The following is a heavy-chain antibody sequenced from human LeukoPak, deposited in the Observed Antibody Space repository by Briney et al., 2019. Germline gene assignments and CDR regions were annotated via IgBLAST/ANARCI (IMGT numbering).Heavy chain of an antibody. Sequence: GGSLRLSCAASGFTFSSYAMSWVRQAPGKGLEWVSAISGSGGSTYYADSVKGRFTISRDNSKNTLYLQMNSLRAEDTAVYYCAKDPIEAPQYDYVWGSYRPQHWGQGTLVTVSS. CDR3: AKDPIEAPQYDYVWGSYRPQH. J-gene: IGHJ1*01. CDR1: GFTFSSYA. V-gene: IGHV3-23*01. D-gene: IGHD3-16*02. CDR2: ISGSGGST.